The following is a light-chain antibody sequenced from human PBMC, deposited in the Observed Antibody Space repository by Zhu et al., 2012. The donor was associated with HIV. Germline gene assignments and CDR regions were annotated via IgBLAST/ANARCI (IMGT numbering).Light chain of an antibody. CDR3: QQYGRSPRT. V-gene: IGKV3-20*01. CDR1: QSVNSNY. CDR2: GAS. J-gene: IGKJ2*01. Sequence: EIVLTQSPGTLSLSPGERATLSCRASQSVNSNYLAWYRQKPGQAPRLLIYGASRRATGIPDRFSGSGSGIDFTLTISRLEPEDFAVFYCQQYGRSPRTFGQGTKLEIK.